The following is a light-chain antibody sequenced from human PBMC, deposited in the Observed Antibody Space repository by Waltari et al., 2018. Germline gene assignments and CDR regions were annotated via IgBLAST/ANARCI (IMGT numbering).Light chain of an antibody. CDR3: MQALHTPPT. Sequence: EIVLTQSPLSLHVTPGEPASISCRSSQSLPHSDGYNYLNWYLQKPGQSPQLLIYLSFIRASGVPDRFTGSGAGTDFTLKISRVEAEDVGFYYCMQALHTPPTFGQGTRAEIK. J-gene: IGKJ1*01. CDR1: QSLPHSDGYNY. V-gene: IGKV2-28*01. CDR2: LSF.